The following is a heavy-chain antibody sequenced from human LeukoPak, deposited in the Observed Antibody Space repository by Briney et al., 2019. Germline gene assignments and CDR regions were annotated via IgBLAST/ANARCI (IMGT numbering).Heavy chain of an antibody. CDR1: DFIFRNFA. Sequence: GGSLRLSCAASDFIFRNFAMHWVRQAPGKGLEWVSDIYGSGDKTHYTDSEKGRFTISRDNSKNTLYLEMNSLSHEDTAIYYCAKGAAGLDDWGQGTLVTVSS. D-gene: IGHD6-13*01. CDR2: IYGSGDKT. V-gene: IGHV3-23*01. J-gene: IGHJ4*02. CDR3: AKGAAGLDD.